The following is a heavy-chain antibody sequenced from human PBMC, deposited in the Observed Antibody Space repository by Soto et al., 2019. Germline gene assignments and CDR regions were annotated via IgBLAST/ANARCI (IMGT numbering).Heavy chain of an antibody. CDR2: LDPEDGET. Sequence: AASVKVSCKVSGYTLTELSMHWVRQSPGKGLEWMGGLDPEDGETIYAQKFQGRVTMTEDTSTDTAYMELSSLRSEDTAVYYCATRRYYYGSGSYYFDYWGQGTLVTVS. J-gene: IGHJ4*02. D-gene: IGHD3-10*01. V-gene: IGHV1-24*01. CDR3: ATRRYYYGSGSYYFDY. CDR1: GYTLTELS.